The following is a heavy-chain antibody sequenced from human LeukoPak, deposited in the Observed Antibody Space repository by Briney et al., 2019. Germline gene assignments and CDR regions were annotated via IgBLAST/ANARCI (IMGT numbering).Heavy chain of an antibody. J-gene: IGHJ4*02. V-gene: IGHV3-53*04. D-gene: IGHD3-22*01. CDR1: GFTVSSNY. Sequence: AGSLRLSCAASGFTVSSNYMSWVRQAPGKGLEWVSVIYSGGSTYYADSVKGRFTISRHNSKNTLYRQMNSLRAEDTAVYYCARDGYDSSGYSNYFDYWGQGTLVTVPS. CDR3: ARDGYDSSGYSNYFDY. CDR2: IYSGGST.